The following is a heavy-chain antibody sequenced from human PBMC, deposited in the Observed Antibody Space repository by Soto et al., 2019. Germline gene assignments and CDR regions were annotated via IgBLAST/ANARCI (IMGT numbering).Heavy chain of an antibody. CDR1: GYPFTSYG. V-gene: IGHV1-18*01. D-gene: IGHD1-26*01. J-gene: IGHJ5*02. Sequence: DSVKVFFKSSGYPFTSYGISLVRQAPGQGLEWMGWISAYNGNTNYAQKLQGRVTMTTYTSTSTAYMELRSLRSDDTAVHYCAREYIGTGWFDPWGQGTMVTVSS. CDR3: AREYIGTGWFDP. CDR2: ISAYNGNT.